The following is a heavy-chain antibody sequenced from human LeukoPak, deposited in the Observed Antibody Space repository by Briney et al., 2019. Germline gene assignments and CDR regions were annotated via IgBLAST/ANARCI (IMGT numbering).Heavy chain of an antibody. CDR1: GFTFSDYY. CDR3: ARDREYDSSCYYYYYYYMDV. Sequence: PGGSLRLSCAASGFTFSDYYMSWIRQAPGKGLEWVSYISSSGSTIYYADSVKGRFTISRDNAKNSLYLQMNSLRAEDTAVYYCARDREYDSSCYYYYYYYMDVWGKGTTVTVSS. V-gene: IGHV3-11*01. J-gene: IGHJ6*03. D-gene: IGHD3-22*01. CDR2: ISSSGSTI.